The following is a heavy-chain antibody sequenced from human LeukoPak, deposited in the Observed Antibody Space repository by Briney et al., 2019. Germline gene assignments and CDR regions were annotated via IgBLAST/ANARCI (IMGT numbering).Heavy chain of an antibody. D-gene: IGHD6-19*01. CDR1: GGSISSYY. J-gene: IGHJ4*02. CDR2: IYYSGST. Sequence: SETLSLTCTVSGGSISSYYWSWIRQPPGKGLEWIGYIYYSGSTNYNPSLKSRVTISVDTSKNQFSLKLSSVTAADTAVYYCARDVAGYEFDCWGQGTLVTVSS. CDR3: ARDVAGYEFDC. V-gene: IGHV4-59*01.